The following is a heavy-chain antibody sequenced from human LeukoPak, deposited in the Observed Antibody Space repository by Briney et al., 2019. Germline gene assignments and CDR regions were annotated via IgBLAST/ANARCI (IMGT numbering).Heavy chain of an antibody. CDR1: EFTFSDAW. D-gene: IGHD3-22*01. V-gene: IGHV4-4*02. Sequence: GSLRLSCAASEFTFSDAWMNWVRQPPGQGLEWIGHISYTGSTYYNPSLKSRVTISVDTSKNQFSLQLRSVTAADTAVYYCARDRYYEPLDYWGQGTLVTVST. J-gene: IGHJ4*02. CDR3: ARDRYYEPLDY. CDR2: ISYTGST.